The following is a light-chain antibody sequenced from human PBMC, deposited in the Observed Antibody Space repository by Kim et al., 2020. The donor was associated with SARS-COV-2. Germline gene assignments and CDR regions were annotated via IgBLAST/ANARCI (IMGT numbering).Light chain of an antibody. V-gene: IGLV3-1*01. Sequence: VSPGQTASITCSGDKLGDKYASWYQQKPGQSPVVVIFRDNRRPSGIPERFSGSNSGNTATLTINGTQAMDEADYYCQAWDSIIYVFGTGTKVTVL. CDR1: KLGDKY. J-gene: IGLJ1*01. CDR2: RDN. CDR3: QAWDSIIYV.